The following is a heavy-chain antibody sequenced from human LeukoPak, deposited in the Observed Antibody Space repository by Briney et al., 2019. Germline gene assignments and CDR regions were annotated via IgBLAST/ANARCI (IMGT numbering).Heavy chain of an antibody. CDR1: GFSFTGNG. CDR2: ISYDGRSQ. CDR3: AKDRSFTWSFDY. J-gene: IGHJ4*02. D-gene: IGHD2-8*02. Sequence: GGSLRLSCVASGFSFTGNGMHWVRQAPGKGLEWVAVISYDGRSQYYADSVKGRFTVTRDDSRKTLYLQMNSLRADDTAVYYCAKDRSFTWSFDYWGQGTLVTVPS. V-gene: IGHV3-30*18.